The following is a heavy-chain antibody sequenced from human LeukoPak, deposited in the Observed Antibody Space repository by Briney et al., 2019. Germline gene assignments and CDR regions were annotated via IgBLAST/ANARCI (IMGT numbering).Heavy chain of an antibody. Sequence: GGSLRLSCAASGFIFSSYGMHWVRQAPGKGLEWVAFIRYDGSNKYYADSVKGRFTISRDNSKNTLYLQMNSLRAEDTAVYYCAKDGVLKVDTAILWGQGTLVTVSS. J-gene: IGHJ4*02. CDR2: IRYDGSNK. CDR1: GFIFSSYG. V-gene: IGHV3-30*02. CDR3: AKDGVLKVDTAIL. D-gene: IGHD5-18*01.